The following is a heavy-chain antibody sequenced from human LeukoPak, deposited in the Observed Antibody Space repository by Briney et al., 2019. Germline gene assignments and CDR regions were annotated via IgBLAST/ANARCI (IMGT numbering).Heavy chain of an antibody. D-gene: IGHD2-2*01. CDR2: INHSGST. J-gene: IGHJ6*03. CDR1: GGSFSGYY. Sequence: SETLSLTCAVYGGSFSGYYWSWIRQPPGKGLEWIGEINHSGSTNYNPSLKSRVTISVDTSKNQFSLKLSSVTAADTAVYYCARGGRYQLLQGVYYYYYYYMDVWGRGTTVTVSS. CDR3: ARGGRYQLLQGVYYYYYYYMDV. V-gene: IGHV4-34*01.